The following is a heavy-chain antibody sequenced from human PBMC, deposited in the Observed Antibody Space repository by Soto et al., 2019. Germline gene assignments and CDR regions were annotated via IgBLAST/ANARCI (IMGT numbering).Heavy chain of an antibody. J-gene: IGHJ4*02. Sequence: QVQLVQSGAEVKKPGASVTISCKASGYTFTSNYMQWVRQAPGQGLEWMGIINPSGGSTTYGEKFQGRVTITRDESRNTVYMELSSLSSKDTAVYYCVRGGTYHALDYWGQGTLVTVSS. CDR3: VRGGTYHALDY. CDR2: INPSGGST. V-gene: IGHV1-46*01. CDR1: GYTFTSNY. D-gene: IGHD1-7*01.